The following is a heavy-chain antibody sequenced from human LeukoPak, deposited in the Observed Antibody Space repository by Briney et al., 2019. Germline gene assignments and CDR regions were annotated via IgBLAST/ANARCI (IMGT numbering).Heavy chain of an antibody. CDR3: VRDGAVVTSGNYPWRYFQH. D-gene: IGHD3-10*01. CDR1: GFTFSSYS. Sequence: QTGGSLRLSCAASGFTFSSYSMNWVRQAPGKGLVWVSYIGNTGSTTYYADSVKGRFTISRDNAKNSLYLQMNTLRAEDTAVYYCVRDGAVVTSGNYPWRYFQHWGQGTLVTVSS. J-gene: IGHJ1*01. CDR2: IGNTGSTT. V-gene: IGHV3-48*01.